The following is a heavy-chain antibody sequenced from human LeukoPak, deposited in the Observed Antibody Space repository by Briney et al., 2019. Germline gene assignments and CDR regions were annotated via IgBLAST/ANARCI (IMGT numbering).Heavy chain of an antibody. CDR2: FDGNGPNT. J-gene: IGHJ4*02. Sequence: GGSLRLSCAASGFTFSSFAMTWVRQAPGKGLEWVSGFDGNGPNTYYADSVKGRWTISRDNSRNTLYLEMNSLRPEDTAIYYCRNRRPTVLGWAKFDYGGKGSL. D-gene: IGHD1-14*01. CDR1: GFTFSSFA. CDR3: RNRRPTVLGWAKFDY. V-gene: IGHV3-23*01.